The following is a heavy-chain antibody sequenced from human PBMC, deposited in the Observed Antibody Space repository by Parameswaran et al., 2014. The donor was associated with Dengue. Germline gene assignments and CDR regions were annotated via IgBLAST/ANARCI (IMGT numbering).Heavy chain of an antibody. J-gene: IGHJ3*02. Sequence: GGSLRLSCAASGFTFSSYDMHWVRQAPGKGLEWVAVIWYDGSTKYYADSVKGRFTTSRESAKNSLFLQMDSLRAGDTAVYYCARAGRDYYDRSGSPRGTAFDIWGQGTMVTVSS. CDR1: GFTFSSYD. D-gene: IGHD3-22*01. CDR2: IWYDGSTK. CDR3: ARAGRDYYDRSGSPRGTAFDI. V-gene: IGHV3-33*08.